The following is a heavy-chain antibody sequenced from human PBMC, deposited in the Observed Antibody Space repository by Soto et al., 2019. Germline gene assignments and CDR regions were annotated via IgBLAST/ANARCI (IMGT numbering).Heavy chain of an antibody. Sequence: PGGSLRLSCAASGFTFSSYSMNWVRQAPGKGLEWDTSISSSSSYIYYADSVKGRFTISRDNAKNSLYLQMNSLRAEDTAVYYCARDQPGYSYGYGLGYWGQGT. J-gene: IGHJ4*02. V-gene: IGHV3-21*01. CDR2: ISSSSSYI. CDR1: GFTFSSYS. D-gene: IGHD5-18*01. CDR3: ARDQPGYSYGYGLGY.